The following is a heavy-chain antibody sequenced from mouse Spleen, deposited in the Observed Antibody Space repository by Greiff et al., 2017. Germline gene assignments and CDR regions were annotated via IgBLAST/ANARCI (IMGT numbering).Heavy chain of an antibody. CDR1: GYTFTSYW. CDR2: IDPSDSYT. J-gene: IGHJ3*01. CDR3: ARHYDYGGGFAY. V-gene: IGHV1-50*01. Sequence: QVQLQQPGAELVKPGASVKLSCKASGYTFTSYWMQWVKQRPGQGLEWIGEIDPSDSYTNYNQKFKGKATLTVDTSSSTAYMQLSSLTSEDSAVYYCARHYDYGGGFAYWGQGTLVTVSA. D-gene: IGHD2-4*01.